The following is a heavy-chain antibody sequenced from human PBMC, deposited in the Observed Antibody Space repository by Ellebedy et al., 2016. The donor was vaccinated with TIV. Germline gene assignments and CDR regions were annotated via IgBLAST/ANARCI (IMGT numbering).Heavy chain of an antibody. D-gene: IGHD5-18*01. J-gene: IGHJ4*02. CDR3: AKQGGYSYGSPFDY. CDR1: GCTFTTYA. Sequence: AASVKVSCKASGCTFTTYAMHWVRQAPGQRLEWMAWINAGNGNTKYSQKFQGRVTITRDTSATTVYMELSSLRSEDTAVYYCAKQGGYSYGSPFDYWGQGTLVTVSS. CDR2: INAGNGNT. V-gene: IGHV1-3*01.